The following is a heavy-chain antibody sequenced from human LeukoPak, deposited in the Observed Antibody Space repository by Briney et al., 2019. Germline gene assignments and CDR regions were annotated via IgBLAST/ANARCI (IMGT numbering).Heavy chain of an antibody. Sequence: TXXXYSMNWVRQAXGXGLEWVSSISSSSSYIYYADSVKGRFTISRDNAKNSLYLQMNSLRAEDTAVYYCARDDYYDFWSGRKKNYFDYWGQGTLVTVSS. V-gene: IGHV3-21*01. D-gene: IGHD3-3*01. CDR3: ARDDYYDFWSGRKKNYFDY. J-gene: IGHJ4*02. CDR1: TXXXYS. CDR2: ISSSSSYI.